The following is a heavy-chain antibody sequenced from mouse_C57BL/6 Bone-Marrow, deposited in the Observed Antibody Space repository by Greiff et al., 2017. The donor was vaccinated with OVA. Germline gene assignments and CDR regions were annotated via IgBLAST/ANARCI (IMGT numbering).Heavy chain of an antibody. D-gene: IGHD2-4*01. CDR1: GYTFTSYW. CDR2: INPSSGYT. Sequence: QVQLQQSGAELAKPGASVKLSCKASGYTFTSYWMHWVKQRPGQGLEWIGYINPSSGYTKSNQKFKDKATLTAYKSSSTAYMQLSSLTYEDSAVYYCARRIYYDYDVPFAYWGQGTLVTVSA. V-gene: IGHV1-7*01. CDR3: ARRIYYDYDVPFAY. J-gene: IGHJ3*01.